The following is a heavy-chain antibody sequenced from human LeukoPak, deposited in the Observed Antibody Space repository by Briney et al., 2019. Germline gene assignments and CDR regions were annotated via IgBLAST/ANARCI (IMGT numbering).Heavy chain of an antibody. J-gene: IGHJ4*02. CDR2: IYWNDDK. D-gene: IGHD7-27*01. CDR3: AHRRWGELGISDFEFDY. CDR1: GFSLSTSGVG. Sequence: SGPTLVNPTQTLTLTCTFSGFSLSTSGVGVGWVRQPPGKALEWLALIYWNDDKRYSPSLKSRLTITKDTSKNQVVLTMTNMDPVDTATYYCAHRRWGELGISDFEFDYWGQGTLVTVSS. V-gene: IGHV2-5*01.